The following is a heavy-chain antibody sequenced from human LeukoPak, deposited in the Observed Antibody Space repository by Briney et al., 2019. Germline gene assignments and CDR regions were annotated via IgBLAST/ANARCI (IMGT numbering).Heavy chain of an antibody. CDR1: GFTFSSYS. D-gene: IGHD4-23*01. J-gene: IGHJ4*02. Sequence: PGGSLRLSCAASGFTFSSYSMNWVRQAPGKGLEWVSSISSSSSYIYYADSVKGRFTISRDNAKNSLYLQMNSLRAEGTAVYYCAREPHGGGYGGTPDYWGQGTLVTVSS. CDR2: ISSSSSYI. V-gene: IGHV3-21*01. CDR3: AREPHGGGYGGTPDY.